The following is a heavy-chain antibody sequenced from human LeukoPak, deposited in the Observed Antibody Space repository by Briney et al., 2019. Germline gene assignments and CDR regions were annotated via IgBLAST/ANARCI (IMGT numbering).Heavy chain of an antibody. J-gene: IGHJ5*02. Sequence: GPSVTLSCKASGCTFTSYDINWVRQATGQGLEWMGWMNPNSGNTIYAQKFQGRVTMTRNTSINTAYMELSSLRAEDTAVYYCAREAGYSGSTLGPNWFDHWGQGTLVTVSS. D-gene: IGHD1-26*01. CDR3: AREAGYSGSTLGPNWFDH. CDR1: GCTFTSYD. V-gene: IGHV1-8*01. CDR2: MNPNSGNT.